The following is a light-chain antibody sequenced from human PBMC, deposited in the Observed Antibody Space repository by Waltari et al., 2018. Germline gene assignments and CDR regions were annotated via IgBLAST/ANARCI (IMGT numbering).Light chain of an antibody. CDR1: SGHSSNI. CDR2: VNSDGTH. V-gene: IGLV4-69*01. Sequence: QLVLTQSPSASASLGASIKLTCPLSSGHSSNIIAWLQQQPERGPRYMMKVNSDGTHSKGDDIPDRFSGSSSWAERYLTSSRLQSEDEADYYWQTGGHGTWVFGGGTKVTVL. J-gene: IGLJ3*02. CDR3: QTGGHGTWV.